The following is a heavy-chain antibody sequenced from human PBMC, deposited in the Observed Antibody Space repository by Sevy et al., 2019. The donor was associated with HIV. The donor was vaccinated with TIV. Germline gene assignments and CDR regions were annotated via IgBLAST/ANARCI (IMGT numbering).Heavy chain of an antibody. V-gene: IGHV3-33*01. J-gene: IGHJ4*02. CDR2: IWFDGSNI. Sequence: GGSLRLSCVASGFTFGSYGMLWVRQAPGKGLEWVADIWFDGSNIHYADSVRGRFTISRDNSKNTLSLQMSSLRAEDTAVYYCARERTYLFDYCGQETLVTVSS. CDR1: GFTFGSYG. CDR3: ARERTYLFDY.